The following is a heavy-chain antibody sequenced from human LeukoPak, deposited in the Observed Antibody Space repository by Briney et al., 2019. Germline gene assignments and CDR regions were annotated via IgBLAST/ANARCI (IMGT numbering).Heavy chain of an antibody. CDR2: IKEDGSEK. CDR3: AREDGYNTFDY. D-gene: IGHD5-24*01. Sequence: GGSLRLSCAASGFTFSSYWMSWVRQAPGKGLDWVANIKEDGSEKYYVDSVKGRFTISRDNAKNSLYLQMNSLRAEDTAVYYCAREDGYNTFDYWGQGTLVTVSS. V-gene: IGHV3-7*01. J-gene: IGHJ4*02. CDR1: GFTFSSYW.